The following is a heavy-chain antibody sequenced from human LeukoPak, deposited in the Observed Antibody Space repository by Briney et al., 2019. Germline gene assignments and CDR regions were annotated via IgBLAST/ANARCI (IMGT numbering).Heavy chain of an antibody. Sequence: GSLRLSCAASGFTFTSYSMHWVRQAPGKGLEYVSGISSNGDRTYYANSVQGRFTISRDNSKNTLHLQMGSLRAEDMAVYYCATGVRHTLEKSMDVWGKGTTVTVSS. D-gene: IGHD5-24*01. CDR2: ISSNGDRT. CDR3: ATGVRHTLEKSMDV. V-gene: IGHV3-64*01. CDR1: GFTFTSYS. J-gene: IGHJ6*03.